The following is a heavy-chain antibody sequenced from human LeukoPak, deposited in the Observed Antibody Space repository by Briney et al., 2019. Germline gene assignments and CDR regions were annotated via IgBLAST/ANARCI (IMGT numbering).Heavy chain of an antibody. CDR2: IKYDGSQD. CDR1: GFAFWNYW. CDR3: ATVAAAGTGFSDH. J-gene: IGHJ4*02. D-gene: IGHD6-13*01. V-gene: IGHV3-7*05. Sequence: GGSLRLSCAASGFAFWNYWMIWVRQAPGKGLEWVANIKYDGSQDNYVDSVKGRFTISRDNAKSSLYLQMNSLTAEDTAVYFCATVAAAGTGFSDHWGQGTLVIVSS.